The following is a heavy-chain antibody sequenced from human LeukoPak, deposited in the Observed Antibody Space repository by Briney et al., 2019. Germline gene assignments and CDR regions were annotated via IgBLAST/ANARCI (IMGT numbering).Heavy chain of an antibody. Sequence: ASVKGSCKASGYTFTDYNLHWVRQAPGEGVEWMGWINPKSGGTKFAQKHQGGVTMTADTSIDTAYLELSNLKSDDTAIYYCARSSSGWPLYFDCWGQGTLVTVSS. V-gene: IGHV1-2*02. CDR2: INPKSGGT. CDR3: ARSSSGWPLYFDC. D-gene: IGHD6-19*01. CDR1: GYTFTDYN. J-gene: IGHJ4*02.